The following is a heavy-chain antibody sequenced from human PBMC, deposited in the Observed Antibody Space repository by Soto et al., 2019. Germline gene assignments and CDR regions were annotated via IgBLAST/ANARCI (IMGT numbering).Heavy chain of an antibody. CDR1: GFTLTSQI. D-gene: IGHD2-21*01. V-gene: IGHV1-2*02. J-gene: IGHJ4*02. CDR3: GILRSGQLFVFF. CDR2: IGPESGDT. Sequence: SWEPSGFTLTSQILHWGQQVPEQGPEWMGEIGPESGDTRYAQKFQGRVTMTRDTSITTAYMGLQNLSPDDTAVYYCGILRSGQLFVFFWGQGIRVSV.